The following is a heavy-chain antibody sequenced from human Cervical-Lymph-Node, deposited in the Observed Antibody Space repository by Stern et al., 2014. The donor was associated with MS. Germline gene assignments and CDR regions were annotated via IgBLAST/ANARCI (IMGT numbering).Heavy chain of an antibody. Sequence: EVQLVESGGGLVQPGGSLRISCAASGFTFSNYWMNWVRQAPGKGLEWVANIKQDGSYKYYVDSVKGRFTISRDNAKNSRYLQMNSLRPEDTAVYYCVRESSSWYEELDAFDIWGQGTMVTVSS. V-gene: IGHV3-7*01. CDR3: VRESSSWYEELDAFDI. CDR1: GFTFSNYW. J-gene: IGHJ3*02. CDR2: IKQDGSYK. D-gene: IGHD6-13*01.